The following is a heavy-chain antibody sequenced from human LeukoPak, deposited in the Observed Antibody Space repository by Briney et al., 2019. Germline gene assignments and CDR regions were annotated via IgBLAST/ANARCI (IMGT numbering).Heavy chain of an antibody. V-gene: IGHV4-59*01. D-gene: IGHD3-3*01. Sequence: SETLSLTCTVSGGSISSYYWGWIRQPPGKGLEWIGYIYYSGSTNYNPSLKSRVTISVDTSKNQFSLKLSSVTAADTAVYYCARVLRFDGDAFDIWGQGTMVTVSS. CDR3: ARVLRFDGDAFDI. CDR1: GGSISSYY. J-gene: IGHJ3*02. CDR2: IYYSGST.